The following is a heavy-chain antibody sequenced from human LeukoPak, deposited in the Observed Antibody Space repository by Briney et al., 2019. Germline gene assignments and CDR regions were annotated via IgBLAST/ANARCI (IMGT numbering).Heavy chain of an antibody. J-gene: IGHJ4*02. CDR2: ISYDGSNK. V-gene: IGHV3-30*04. D-gene: IGHD1-7*01. CDR1: GFTFSSYA. CDR3: ARGDDGNWNL. Sequence: GGSLRLSCAASGFTFSSYAMHWVRQAPGKGLEWVAVISYDGSNKYYADSVKGRFTISRDNARNSLYLQMNSLRAADTAVYYCARGDDGNWNLGGQGTLVTVSS.